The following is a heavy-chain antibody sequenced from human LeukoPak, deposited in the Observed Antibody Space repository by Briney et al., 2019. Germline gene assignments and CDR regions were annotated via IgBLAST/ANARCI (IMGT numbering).Heavy chain of an antibody. Sequence: GGSLRLSCAASGFTFSSYAMHWVRQAPGQGLEWVAVISYDGSNKYYADSVKGRFTISRDNSKNTLYLQMNSLRAEDTAVYFCARDWDYKMATIPGYWGQGTLVTVSS. D-gene: IGHD5-24*01. CDR2: ISYDGSNK. CDR3: ARDWDYKMATIPGY. CDR1: GFTFSSYA. V-gene: IGHV3-30-3*01. J-gene: IGHJ4*02.